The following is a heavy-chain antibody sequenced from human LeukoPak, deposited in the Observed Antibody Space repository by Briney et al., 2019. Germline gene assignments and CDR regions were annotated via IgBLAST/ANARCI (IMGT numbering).Heavy chain of an antibody. CDR3: ARVRYYYGSGSYYNPFDY. V-gene: IGHV4-30-4*07. Sequence: SETLSLTCAVSGGSISSGGYSWSWIRQPPGKGLEWIGYIYNSGSTYYNPSLKSRVTISVDTSKNQFSLKLSSVTAADTAVYYCARVRYYYGSGSYYNPFDYWGQGTLVTVSS. D-gene: IGHD3-10*01. CDR2: IYNSGST. J-gene: IGHJ4*02. CDR1: GGSISSGGYS.